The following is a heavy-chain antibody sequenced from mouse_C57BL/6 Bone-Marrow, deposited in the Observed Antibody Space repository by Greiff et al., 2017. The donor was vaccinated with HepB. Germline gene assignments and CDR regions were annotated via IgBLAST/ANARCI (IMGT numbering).Heavy chain of an antibody. CDR1: GFSLTSYA. J-gene: IGHJ4*01. Sequence: VQLVESGPGLVAPSQSLSITCTVSGFSLTSYAISWVRQPPGKGLEWLGVIWTGGGTNYNSALKSRLSISKDNSKSQVFLKMNSLQTDDTARYYCASSTVVALYYYAMDYWGQGTSVTVSS. CDR3: ASSTVVALYYYAMDY. V-gene: IGHV2-9-1*01. D-gene: IGHD1-1*01. CDR2: IWTGGGT.